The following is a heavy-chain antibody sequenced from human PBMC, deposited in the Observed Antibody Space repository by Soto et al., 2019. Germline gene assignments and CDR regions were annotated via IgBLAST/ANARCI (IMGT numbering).Heavy chain of an antibody. D-gene: IGHD6-13*01. CDR2: ISGTGYNT. Sequence: EVQLLESGGGLVQPGGSLRLSCAASGFTFTSYAMNWVRLAPGKGLEWVSDISGTGYNTYYADYVKGRFTISRDNTKNTLYLQMNSLRAEDTAFYYCAKAGFSSSWSPTYFDYWGQGTLVTVSS. CDR3: AKAGFSSSWSPTYFDY. V-gene: IGHV3-23*01. J-gene: IGHJ4*02. CDR1: GFTFTSYA.